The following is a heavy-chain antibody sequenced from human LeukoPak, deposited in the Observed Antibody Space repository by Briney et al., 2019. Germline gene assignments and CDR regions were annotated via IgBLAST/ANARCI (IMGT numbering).Heavy chain of an antibody. CDR1: GFTSDDYA. CDR2: ISWNSGSI. CDR3: AKGGYSSSDY. Sequence: GGSLRLSCAASGFTSDDYAMHWVRQAPGKGLEWVSGISWNSGSIGYADSVKGRFTISRDNAKNSLYLQMNSLRAEDTALYYCAKGGYSSSDYWGQGTLVTVSS. V-gene: IGHV3-9*02. J-gene: IGHJ4*02. D-gene: IGHD6-13*01.